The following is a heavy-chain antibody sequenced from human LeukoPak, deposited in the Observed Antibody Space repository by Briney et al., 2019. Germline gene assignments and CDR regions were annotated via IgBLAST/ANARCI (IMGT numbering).Heavy chain of an antibody. CDR2: INTNTGNP. D-gene: IGHD5-18*01. J-gene: IGHJ4*02. Sequence: GASVKVSCKASGYTFTSYAMNWVRQARGRGREWMGWINTNTGNPTYAQGFTGRFVFSLDTSVSTAYLQISSLKAEDTAVYYCARGTHTAMVTFDYWGQGTLVTVSS. CDR1: GYTFTSYA. CDR3: ARGTHTAMVTFDY. V-gene: IGHV7-4-1*02.